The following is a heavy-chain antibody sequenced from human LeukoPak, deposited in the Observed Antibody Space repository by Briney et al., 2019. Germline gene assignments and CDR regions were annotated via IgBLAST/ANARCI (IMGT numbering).Heavy chain of an antibody. D-gene: IGHD5-18*01. CDR3: ARGGSDTAMAHDY. V-gene: IGHV3-23*01. CDR1: GFTFSTYA. Sequence: GGSLRLSCVVSGFTFSTYAMSWVRQAPGKGLEWVAFISGSGRNTYYADSVKGRFTISRDDAKNTLYLQVNSLRAEDTAVYFCARGGSDTAMAHDYWGQGTLVTVSS. J-gene: IGHJ4*02. CDR2: ISGSGRNT.